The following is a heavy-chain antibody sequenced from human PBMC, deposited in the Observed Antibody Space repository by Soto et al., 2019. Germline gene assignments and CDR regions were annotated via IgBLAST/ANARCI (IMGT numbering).Heavy chain of an antibody. Sequence: QVQLVQSGAEVKKPGSSVKVSCKASGGTFSSYAISWVRQAPGQGLGWMGGIIPIYGSANYAQNFQGRVTVTADESTSTAYLELSSLRSEDTAVYYCARARGDGYSYTFHFWGQGTLVTVSS. J-gene: IGHJ4*02. CDR1: GGTFSSYA. CDR3: ARARGDGYSYTFHF. D-gene: IGHD5-18*01. V-gene: IGHV1-69*12. CDR2: IIPIYGSA.